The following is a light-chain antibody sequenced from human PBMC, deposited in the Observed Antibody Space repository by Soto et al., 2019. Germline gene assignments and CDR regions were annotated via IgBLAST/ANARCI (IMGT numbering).Light chain of an antibody. CDR1: QSVSSSY. V-gene: IGKV3-20*01. CDR2: GAS. CDR3: QQYGSSIFT. Sequence: EIVLTQSPGTLSLSPGERATLSCRASQSVSSSYLAWYQQKPGQAPRLLIHGASSRATGIPDRFSGSGSGTHFTLTISRLEPEEFAVYYCQQYGSSIFTFGPGTKVDIK. J-gene: IGKJ3*01.